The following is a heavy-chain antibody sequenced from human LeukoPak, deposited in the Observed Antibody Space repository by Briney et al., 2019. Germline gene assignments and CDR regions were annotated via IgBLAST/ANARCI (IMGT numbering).Heavy chain of an antibody. CDR1: GGSISSGDYY. V-gene: IGHV4-30-4*01. D-gene: IGHD2-2*02. CDR3: ARARAYIVVVPAAILYDY. CDR2: IYYSEST. Sequence: SETLSLTCTVSGGSISSGDYYWSWIRQPPGKGLEWIGYIYYSESTYYNPSLKSRVTISVDTSKNQFSLKLSSVTAADTAVYYCARARAYIVVVPAAILYDYWGQGTLVTVSS. J-gene: IGHJ4*02.